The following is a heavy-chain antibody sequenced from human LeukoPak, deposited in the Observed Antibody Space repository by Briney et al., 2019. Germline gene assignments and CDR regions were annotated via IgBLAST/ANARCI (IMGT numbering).Heavy chain of an antibody. Sequence: SVKVSCKASGGTVSSYAISWVRQAPGQGLEWMGGVIPIFGTANYAQKFQGRVTITADESTSTAYMELSSLRSEDTAVYYCARDRPRSRTELVGHFDYWGQGTLVTVSS. J-gene: IGHJ4*02. CDR1: GGTVSSYA. CDR3: ARDRPRSRTELVGHFDY. D-gene: IGHD6-6*01. V-gene: IGHV1-69*13. CDR2: VIPIFGTA.